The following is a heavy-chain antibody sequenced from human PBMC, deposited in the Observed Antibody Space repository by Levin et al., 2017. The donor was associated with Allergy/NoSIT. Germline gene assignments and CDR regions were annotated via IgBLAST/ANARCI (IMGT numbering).Heavy chain of an antibody. Sequence: GESLKISCAASGFTFSSYAMSWVRQAPGKGLEWVSAISGSGGSTYYADSVKGRFTISRDNSKNTLYLQMNSLRAEDTAVYYCAKDEGDTAMVFGYWGQGTLVTVSS. CDR3: AKDEGDTAMVFGY. D-gene: IGHD5-18*01. V-gene: IGHV3-23*01. J-gene: IGHJ4*02. CDR1: GFTFSSYA. CDR2: ISGSGGST.